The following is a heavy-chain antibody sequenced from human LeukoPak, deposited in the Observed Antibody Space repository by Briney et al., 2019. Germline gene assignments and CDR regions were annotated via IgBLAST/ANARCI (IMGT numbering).Heavy chain of an antibody. J-gene: IGHJ4*02. CDR1: GFTFDDYG. CDR2: INWNGGST. CDR3: AKDSEDIVVVPAAYLDY. Sequence: GGSLRLSCAASGFTFDDYGMGWVRQAPGKGLEWVSGINWNGGSTGYADSVKGRFTISRDNSKNTLYLQMNSLRAEDTAVYYCAKDSEDIVVVPAAYLDYWGQGTLVTVSS. V-gene: IGHV3-20*04. D-gene: IGHD2-2*01.